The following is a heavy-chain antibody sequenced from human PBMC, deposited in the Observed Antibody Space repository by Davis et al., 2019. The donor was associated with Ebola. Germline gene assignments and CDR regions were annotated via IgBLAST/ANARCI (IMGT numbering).Heavy chain of an antibody. J-gene: IGHJ6*02. V-gene: IGHV3-48*02. CDR1: GFTFSSYS. Sequence: GESLKISCAASGFTFSSYSMNWVRQAPGKGLEWVSYISSSSSTIYYADSVKGRFTISRDNAKNSLYLQMNSLRDEDTAVYYCAREKEMATISVYYYYYYGMDVWGQGTTVTVSS. D-gene: IGHD5-24*01. CDR3: AREKEMATISVYYYYYYGMDV. CDR2: ISSSSSTI.